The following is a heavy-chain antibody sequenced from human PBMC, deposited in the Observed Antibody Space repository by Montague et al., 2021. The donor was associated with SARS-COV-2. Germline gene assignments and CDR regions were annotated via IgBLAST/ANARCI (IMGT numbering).Heavy chain of an antibody. CDR3: ARDLNEYSSSVGFDY. Sequence: SETLSLTCTVSGGSISSSSYYWGWIRKPPGKGLEWIGSIYYSGSTYYNPSLKSRVTISVETSKNQFSLKLSAVTAADTAVYYCARDLNEYSSSVGFDYWGQGTLVTVSS. D-gene: IGHD6-6*01. CDR1: GGSISSSSYY. CDR2: IYYSGST. J-gene: IGHJ4*02. V-gene: IGHV4-39*07.